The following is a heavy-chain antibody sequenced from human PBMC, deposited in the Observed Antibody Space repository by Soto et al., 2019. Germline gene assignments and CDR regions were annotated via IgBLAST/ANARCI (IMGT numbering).Heavy chain of an antibody. V-gene: IGHV3-23*01. CDR3: ATENGTDYDFWSGYPYYYYYYGMDV. CDR2: ISGSGGST. J-gene: IGHJ6*02. Sequence: LRLSCAASGFTFSSYAMSWVRQAPGKGLEWVSAISGSGGSTYYADSVKGRFTISRDNSKNTLYLQMNSLRAEDTAVYYCATENGTDYDFWSGYPYYYYYYGMDVWGQGTTVTVSS. CDR1: GFTFSSYA. D-gene: IGHD3-3*01.